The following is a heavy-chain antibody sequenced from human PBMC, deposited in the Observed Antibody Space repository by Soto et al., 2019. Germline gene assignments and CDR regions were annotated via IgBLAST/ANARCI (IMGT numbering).Heavy chain of an antibody. CDR3: PRYVDPLLYTGMDV. CDR1: GYRFSTYW. V-gene: IGHV5-51*01. CDR2: IYPGDSDT. J-gene: IGHJ6*02. Sequence: PGESLTISCKGSGYRFSTYWIGWVRQMPGKGLEWMGRIYPGDSDTRYSPSFQGQVTMSADRSISTAYLQLGRLKVSDTAMYYCPRYVDPLLYTGMDVWGQGTWVSFSS. D-gene: IGHD3-10*01.